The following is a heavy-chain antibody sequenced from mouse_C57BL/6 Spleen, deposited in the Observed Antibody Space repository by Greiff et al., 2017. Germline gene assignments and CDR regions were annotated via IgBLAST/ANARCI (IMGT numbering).Heavy chain of an antibody. Sequence: QVQLQQSGAELARPGASVKMSCKASGYTFTSYTMHWVKQRPGQGLEWIGYINPSSGYTKYNQKFKDKATLTADKSSSTAYMQLSSLTSEDSAVYYCARSEAAYDGKYYAMDYWGQGTSVTVSS. CDR2: INPSSGYT. V-gene: IGHV1-4*01. CDR1: GYTFTSYT. J-gene: IGHJ4*01. D-gene: IGHD2-12*01. CDR3: ARSEAAYDGKYYAMDY.